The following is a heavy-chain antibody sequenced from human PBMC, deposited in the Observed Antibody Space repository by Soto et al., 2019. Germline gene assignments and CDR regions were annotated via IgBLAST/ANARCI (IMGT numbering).Heavy chain of an antibody. CDR3: ARYRREAVAGYTLDN. D-gene: IGHD6-13*01. J-gene: IGHJ4*02. V-gene: IGHV4-59*01. CDR2: VYNSGST. CDR1: GGSISSNY. Sequence: KTSETLSLTCTVSGGSISSNYWTWIRQPPGKGLEWIGYVYNSGSTNYNPSHKSRVTISEDTSKSQFSLKVNSMTAADTAVYYCARYRREAVAGYTLDNWGQGILVTVSS.